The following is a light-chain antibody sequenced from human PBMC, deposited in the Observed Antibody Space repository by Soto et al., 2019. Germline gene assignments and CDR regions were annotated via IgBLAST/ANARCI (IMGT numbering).Light chain of an antibody. V-gene: IGKV3-20*01. CDR1: QSVSSSY. CDR3: QQYGSSVGT. CDR2: GAS. Sequence: EIVLRQSPGTLSLSPGERATLSCRASQSVSSSYLAWYQQKPGQAPRLLIYGASSRATGIPDRFSGSGSGTDFTLTISRLEPEDFAVYYCQQYGSSVGTFGQGTKVAIK. J-gene: IGKJ1*01.